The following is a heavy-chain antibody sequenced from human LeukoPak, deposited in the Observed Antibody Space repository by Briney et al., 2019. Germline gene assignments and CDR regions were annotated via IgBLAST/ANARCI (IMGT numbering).Heavy chain of an antibody. D-gene: IGHD3-16*01. J-gene: IGHJ6*02. CDR2: INHNGNVN. V-gene: IGHV3-7*03. CDR3: ARGGGLDV. CDR1: GFTFSSYW. Sequence: GGSLRLSCAASGFTFSSYWMNWARQAPGKGLEWVASINHNGNVNYYVDSVKGRFTISRDNAKNSLYLQMSNLRAEDTAVYFCARGGGLDVWGHGATVTVSS.